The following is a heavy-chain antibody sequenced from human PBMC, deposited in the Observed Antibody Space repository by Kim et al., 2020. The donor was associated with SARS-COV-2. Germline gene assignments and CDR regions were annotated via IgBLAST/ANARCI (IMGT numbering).Heavy chain of an antibody. V-gene: IGHV4-4*02. CDR1: GGSISSGNW. D-gene: IGHD3-10*01. J-gene: IGHJ6*02. Sequence: SETLSLTCAVSGGSISSGNWWTWVRQSPGQGLQWIGEIYEGGSTNYNPSLKSRVNMSVDKSKNQFSLRLSSVTAADTAVYYCARDLYGSGPCYNRMDVWGQGTTDIVSS. CDR3: ARDLYGSGPCYNRMDV. CDR2: IYEGGST.